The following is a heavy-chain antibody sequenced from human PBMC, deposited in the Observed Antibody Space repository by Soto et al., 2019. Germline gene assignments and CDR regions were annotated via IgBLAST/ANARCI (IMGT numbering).Heavy chain of an antibody. V-gene: IGHV6-1*01. CDR1: GDSVSSNSAA. CDR3: ARDFGGLTYYYGSGEFNNWFDP. CDR2: TYYRSKWYN. D-gene: IGHD3-10*01. Sequence: PSQTLSLTCAIPGDSVSSNSAAWNWIRQSPSRGLEWLGRTYYRSKWYNDYAVSVKSRITINPDTSKNQFSLQLNSVTPEDTAVYYCARDFGGLTYYYGSGEFNNWFDPWGQGTLVTVSS. J-gene: IGHJ5*02.